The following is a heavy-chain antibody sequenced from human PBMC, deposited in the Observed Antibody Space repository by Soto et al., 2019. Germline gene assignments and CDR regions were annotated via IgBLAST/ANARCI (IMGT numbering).Heavy chain of an antibody. V-gene: IGHV4-4*02. D-gene: IGHD3-3*01. CDR2: IYHSGST. J-gene: IGHJ4*02. Sequence: PSETLSLTCAVSGGSISSSNWWSWVRQPPGKGLEWIGEIYHSGSTNYNPSLKSRVTISVDKSKNQFSLKLSSVTAADTAVYYCARAVPNRILRFLEWSNQRAFDYWGQGTLVTVSS. CDR1: GGSISSSNW. CDR3: ARAVPNRILRFLEWSNQRAFDY.